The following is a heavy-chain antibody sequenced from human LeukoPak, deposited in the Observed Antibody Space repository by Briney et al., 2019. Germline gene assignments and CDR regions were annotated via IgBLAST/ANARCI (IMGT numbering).Heavy chain of an antibody. Sequence: GGSLRLSCAASGFTFSTFWMHWVRQAPGEGPAWVSRINNDGSTTNYADSVKGRFTISRDNAKNTLYLQMNSLTDDDTAVYYCATAGQYRFDNWGQGTLVTVSS. CDR2: INNDGSTT. CDR3: ATAGQYRFDN. CDR1: GFTFSTFW. D-gene: IGHD6-19*01. J-gene: IGHJ5*02. V-gene: IGHV3-74*01.